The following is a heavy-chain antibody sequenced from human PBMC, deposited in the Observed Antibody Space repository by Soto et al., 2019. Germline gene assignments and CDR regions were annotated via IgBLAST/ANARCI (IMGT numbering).Heavy chain of an antibody. D-gene: IGHD3-9*01. V-gene: IGHV3-33*08. CDR2: ISYLGTKT. Sequence: LRLSFADSVFTFSEYDMHWVRQAPGKGLEWVALISYLGTKTDYADSVKGRFTISRDNFKKTVSLQMESLRAEDSAVYFCARTDTGGTYFELWGRGTMVTF. CDR1: VFTFSEYD. J-gene: IGHJ4*02. CDR3: ARTDTGGTYFEL.